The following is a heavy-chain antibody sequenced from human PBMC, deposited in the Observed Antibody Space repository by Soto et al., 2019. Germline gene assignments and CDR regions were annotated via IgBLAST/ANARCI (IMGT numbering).Heavy chain of an antibody. Sequence: GGALRLSCAASGVTFSSYGRHWVRQAPGKGLEWVAVISYDGSNKYYADSVKGRFTISRDNSKNTLYLQMNSLRAEDTAVYYCAKFGGYCSSTSCYTYYYYGMDVWGQGTTVTVSS. V-gene: IGHV3-30*18. D-gene: IGHD2-2*02. J-gene: IGHJ6*02. CDR2: ISYDGSNK. CDR3: AKFGGYCSSTSCYTYYYYGMDV. CDR1: GVTFSSYG.